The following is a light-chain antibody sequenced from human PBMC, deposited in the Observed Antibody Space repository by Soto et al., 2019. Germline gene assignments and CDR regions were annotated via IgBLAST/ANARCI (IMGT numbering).Light chain of an antibody. CDR1: NNDVGGFNF. CDR2: DVD. CDR3: SSYTSRSTVI. V-gene: IGLV2-14*01. Sequence: QSALTQPASVSGSPGQSITIYCTGTNNDVGGFNFVSWYHQRPGNVPKLLIYDVDDRPSGVSNRFSDSRSANTASLTISGLQAEDEAVYYCSSYTSRSTVIFCVVTKVTV. J-gene: IGLJ2*01.